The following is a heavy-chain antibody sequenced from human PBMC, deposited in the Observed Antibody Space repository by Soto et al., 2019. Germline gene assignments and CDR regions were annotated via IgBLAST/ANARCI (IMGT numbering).Heavy chain of an antibody. J-gene: IGHJ6*02. D-gene: IGHD2-2*01. CDR2: ISAYNGNT. V-gene: IGHV1-18*04. CDR1: GYTFTTYY. Sequence: ASVKVSCKASGYTFTTYYMHWVRQAPGQGLEWMGWISAYNGNTNYAQKLQGRVTMTTDTSTSTAYIELRSLRSEDTAVYYCASQGGDIVLVPAAHGHYYGMDVWGQGTTVTVSS. CDR3: ASQGGDIVLVPAAHGHYYGMDV.